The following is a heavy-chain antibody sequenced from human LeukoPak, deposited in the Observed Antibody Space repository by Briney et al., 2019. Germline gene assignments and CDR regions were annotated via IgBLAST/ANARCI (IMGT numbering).Heavy chain of an antibody. V-gene: IGHV3-53*01. D-gene: IGHD3-22*01. CDR3: ARDDSDSSGYYYPD. CDR1: GFTVSSNY. CDR2: IYSGGST. J-gene: IGHJ4*02. Sequence: PGGSLRLSCAASGFTVSSNYMSWVRQAPGKGLEWVSVIYSGGSTYYADSVKDRFTISRGNAKNSLYLQMNSLRAEDTAVYYCARDDSDSSGYYYPDWGQGTLVTVSS.